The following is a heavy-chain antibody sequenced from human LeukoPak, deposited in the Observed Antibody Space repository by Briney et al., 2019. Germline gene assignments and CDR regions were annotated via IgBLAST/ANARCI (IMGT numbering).Heavy chain of an antibody. D-gene: IGHD2-15*01. V-gene: IGHV4-31*03. CDR1: GGSISSGDYY. CDR2: IYYSAST. CDR3: ARGRVVAETIDY. J-gene: IGHJ4*02. Sequence: SETLSLTCTVSGGSISSGDYYWSWIRQHPGKGLEWIGYIYYSASTYYNPSLKSRTTISGDTSKNQFSLKLRSVTAADTALYYCARGRVVAETIDYWGQGTLVTVSS.